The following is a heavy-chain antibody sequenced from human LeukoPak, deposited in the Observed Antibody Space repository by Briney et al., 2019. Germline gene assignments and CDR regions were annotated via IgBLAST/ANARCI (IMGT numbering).Heavy chain of an antibody. V-gene: IGHV1-69*05. CDR3: VRVSYGDTRYYFYY. J-gene: IGHJ4*02. CDR2: IIPIFGTV. Sequence: SVKVSCKASGGTFSTYGISWVRQAPGQGLEWMGRIIPIFGTVNYAQKFQGRVTITTDESTSTVYMELSSLRSEDTAVYYCVRVSYGDTRYYFYYWGQGTLVTVSS. D-gene: IGHD4-17*01. CDR1: GGTFSTYG.